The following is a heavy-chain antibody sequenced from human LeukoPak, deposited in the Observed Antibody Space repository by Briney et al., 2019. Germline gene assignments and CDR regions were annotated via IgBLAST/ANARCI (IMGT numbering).Heavy chain of an antibody. CDR2: IYYSGST. CDR3: ARDRPLRGMDV. J-gene: IGHJ6*02. D-gene: IGHD6-6*01. V-gene: IGHV4-61*08. Sequence: SETLSLTCTVSGGSISSGGYYWSWIRQPPGKGLEWIGYIYYSGSTNYNPSLKSRVTISVDTSKNQFSLKLSSVTAADTAVYYCARDRPLRGMDVWGQGTTVTVSS. CDR1: GGSISSGGYY.